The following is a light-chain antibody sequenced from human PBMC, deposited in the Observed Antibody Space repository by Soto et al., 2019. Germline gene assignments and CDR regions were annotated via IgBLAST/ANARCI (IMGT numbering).Light chain of an antibody. CDR1: SSNIGAGYD. Sequence: QSALTQPPSVSGAPGQTVTISCNGSSSNIGAGYDVHWYQNLPQTAPKVLIFVNNNRPSGVPDRFSGSKSGTSASLAITGLQTEDEADYYCQSYDNTLSGWVFGGGTKLTVL. CDR3: QSYDNTLSGWV. CDR2: VNN. J-gene: IGLJ3*02. V-gene: IGLV1-40*01.